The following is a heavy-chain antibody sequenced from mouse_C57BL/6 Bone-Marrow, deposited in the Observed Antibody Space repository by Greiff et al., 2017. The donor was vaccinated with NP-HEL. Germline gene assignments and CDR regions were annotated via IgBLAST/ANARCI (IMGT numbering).Heavy chain of an antibody. CDR1: GFTFSSYG. J-gene: IGHJ3*01. D-gene: IGHD2-4*01. V-gene: IGHV5-6*01. Sequence: EVKLVASVGDLVKPGGSLKLSCAASGFTFSSYGMSWVRQTPDKRLEWVATISSGGSYTYYPDSVKGRFTISRDNAKNTLYLQMSSLKSEDTAMYYCASPYDYDVAWFAYWGQGTLVTVSA. CDR2: ISSGGSYT. CDR3: ASPYDYDVAWFAY.